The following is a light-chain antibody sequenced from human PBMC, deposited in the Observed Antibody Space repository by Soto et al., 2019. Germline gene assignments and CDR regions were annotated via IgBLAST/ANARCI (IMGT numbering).Light chain of an antibody. V-gene: IGLV2-14*01. CDR1: SSDVGDYNY. J-gene: IGLJ1*01. CDR2: HVS. CDR3: SSYTISSTLV. Sequence: QSALTQPASVSGSPGQSITISCTGTSSDVGDYNYVSWYQQHPGKAPKLMIYHVSNRPSGVSNRFSGSKSGNTASLTISGLQAEDEADYYCSSYTISSTLVFGTGTKLTVL.